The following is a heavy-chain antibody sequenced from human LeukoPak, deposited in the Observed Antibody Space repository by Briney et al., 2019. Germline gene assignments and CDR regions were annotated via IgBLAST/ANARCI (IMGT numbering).Heavy chain of an antibody. CDR2: ISSSGSTI. CDR1: GFTFSNYY. Sequence: GGSLRLSCAASGFTFSNYYMSRIRQAPGKGLEWVSYISSSGSTIYYTDSVRGRFTISRDNAKNSLYLQMNSLRAEDTAVYYCAREAYGSASYFNYWGQGTLVTVSS. V-gene: IGHV3-11*01. J-gene: IGHJ4*02. CDR3: AREAYGSASYFNY. D-gene: IGHD3-10*01.